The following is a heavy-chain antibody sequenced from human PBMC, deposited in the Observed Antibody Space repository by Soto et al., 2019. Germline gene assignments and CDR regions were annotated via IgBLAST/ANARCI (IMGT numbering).Heavy chain of an antibody. Sequence: EVQLLESGGGLVQPGGSLRLSCEASGFTFSSYAMSWVRQAPGKGLDWVSTISGSGGTAYYADSVKGRFTISRDNSKNTLYLQMSSLRAEYTAVYYCANTYSDYREDYWGQGTLVTVSS. CDR2: ISGSGGTA. CDR1: GFTFSSYA. V-gene: IGHV3-23*01. J-gene: IGHJ4*02. D-gene: IGHD4-17*01. CDR3: ANTYSDYREDY.